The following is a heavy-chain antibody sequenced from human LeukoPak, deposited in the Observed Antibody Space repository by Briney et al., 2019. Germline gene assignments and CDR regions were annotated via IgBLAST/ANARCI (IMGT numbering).Heavy chain of an antibody. J-gene: IGHJ4*02. V-gene: IGHV3-23*01. D-gene: IGHD3-10*01. CDR1: GFTFSNYC. CDR3: AKGSSLPGTYTTRLYDS. Sequence: GGSLRLSCVTSGFTFSNYCMAWVRQTTGRGLEWVSAITENGAAAYYADSVRGRFTIPRDNSENTLYLQMNSLRADDTALYYCAKGSSLPGTYTTRLYDSWGQGTLVTVSS. CDR2: ITENGAAA.